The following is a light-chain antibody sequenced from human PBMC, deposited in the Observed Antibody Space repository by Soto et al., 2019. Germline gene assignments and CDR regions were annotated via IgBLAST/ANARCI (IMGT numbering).Light chain of an antibody. CDR3: QQYDNWPLT. V-gene: IGKV3-15*01. CDR1: SSVNSN. J-gene: IGKJ4*01. Sequence: EIVMTQSPATLSVSPGERATLSCRASSSVNSNLAWYQQKLGQAPRLLIHGASTRATGIPARFSGSGSGTEFTLTISSLQSEDFAVYFCQQYDNWPLTFGGGTKVEIK. CDR2: GAS.